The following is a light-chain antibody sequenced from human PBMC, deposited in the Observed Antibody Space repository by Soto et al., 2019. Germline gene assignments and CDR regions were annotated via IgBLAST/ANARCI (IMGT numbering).Light chain of an antibody. CDR2: GAS. J-gene: IGKJ1*01. Sequence: EIVLTQSPGTLSLSPGERTTLSCRASQSVTSNFLAWYQQKPGQAPRLLIYGASSRATVIPDRFSGSGSGTGFILTISRLEPEDSAVYYCQQHGSSPVTFGQGTKVEIK. V-gene: IGKV3-20*01. CDR1: QSVTSNF. CDR3: QQHGSSPVT.